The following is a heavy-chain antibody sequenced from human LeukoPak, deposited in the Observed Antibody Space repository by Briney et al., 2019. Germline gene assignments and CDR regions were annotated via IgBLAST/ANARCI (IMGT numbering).Heavy chain of an antibody. CDR1: GYTFTSYG. CDR3: ARDTYIVVVPAAIPSWYYHMDV. V-gene: IGHV1-18*01. D-gene: IGHD2-2*02. CDR2: ISAYNGNT. J-gene: IGHJ6*03. Sequence: ASVKVSCKASGYTFTSYGISWVRQAPGQGLEWMGWISAYNGNTNYAQKLQGRVTMTTDTSTSTAYMELRSLRSDDTAVYYCARDTYIVVVPAAIPSWYYHMDVWGKGTTVTVSS.